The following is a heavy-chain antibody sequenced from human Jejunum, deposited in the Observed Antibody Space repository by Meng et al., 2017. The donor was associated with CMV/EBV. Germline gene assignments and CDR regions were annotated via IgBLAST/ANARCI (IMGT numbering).Heavy chain of an antibody. CDR3: ARAYIAVVPAASIDAFDI. CDR1: FTSYG. Sequence: FTSYGIIWVRQAPGQGLEWMGWISAYNGNTNYAQKFQGRVTMTTDTSTSTAYMELRSLRSDDTAVYYCARAYIAVVPAASIDAFDIWGQGTMVTVSS. D-gene: IGHD2-2*01. J-gene: IGHJ3*02. CDR2: ISAYNGNT. V-gene: IGHV1-18*01.